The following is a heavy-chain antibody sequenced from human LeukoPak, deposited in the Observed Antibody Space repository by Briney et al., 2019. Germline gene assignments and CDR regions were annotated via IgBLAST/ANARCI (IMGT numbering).Heavy chain of an antibody. CDR2: INPNSGGT. CDR1: GYTFTSYD. V-gene: IGHV1-2*02. Sequence: GASVKVSCKASGYTFTSYDINWVRQATGQGLEWMGWINPNSGGTNYAQKFQGRVTMTRDRSISTAYMELSRLKSDDTAVYYCARGAVRWELSDWFDPWGQGTLVTVSS. CDR3: ARGAVRWELSDWFDP. D-gene: IGHD1-26*01. J-gene: IGHJ5*02.